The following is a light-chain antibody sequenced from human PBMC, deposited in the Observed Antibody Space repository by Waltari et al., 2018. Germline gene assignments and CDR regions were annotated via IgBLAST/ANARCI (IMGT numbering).Light chain of an antibody. CDR3: QQYYDTELT. V-gene: IGKV4-1*01. CDR1: QSVLYSSNNRNY. CDR2: WAS. Sequence: IVMTQSPDSLAVSLGERASINCKSSQSVLYSSNNRNYLAWYMQKPGQPPKLLIYWASTRESGVPDRFSGSWSGTDFTLTISSLQAEDAAVYYCQQYYDTELTFGGGTKVEIK. J-gene: IGKJ4*01.